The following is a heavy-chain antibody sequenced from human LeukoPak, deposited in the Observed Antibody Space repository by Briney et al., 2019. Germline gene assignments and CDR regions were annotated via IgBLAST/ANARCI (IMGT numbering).Heavy chain of an antibody. V-gene: IGHV4-59*01. CDR2: IYYTGST. J-gene: IGHJ3*02. CDR1: GGSIRSYY. CDR3: ARGGGLTSYYYDSSGYYCVGTDAFDI. Sequence: SETLSLTCTVSGGSIRSYYWSWIRQPPGKGLEWIGYIYYTGSTTYNPSLKSRVTISVDTSKNLFSLKLTSVTADDTAVYYCARGGGLTSYYYDSSGYYCVGTDAFDIWGQGTLVTVSS. D-gene: IGHD3-22*01.